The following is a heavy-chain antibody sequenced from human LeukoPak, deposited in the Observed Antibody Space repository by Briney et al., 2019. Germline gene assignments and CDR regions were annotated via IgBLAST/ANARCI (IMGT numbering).Heavy chain of an antibody. J-gene: IGHJ4*02. CDR1: GFNFNNYA. CDR2: ISSSGSTK. D-gene: IGHD3-9*01. CDR3: ARDFLTGYFDY. Sequence: PGGSLRLSCSASGFNFNNYAMHWVRQAPGKGLEHVSAISSSGSTKYYADSVKGRFTISRDNVKNSLFLQMNSLSDEDTAVYYCARDFLTGYFDYWGQGTLVTVSS. V-gene: IGHV3-64*04.